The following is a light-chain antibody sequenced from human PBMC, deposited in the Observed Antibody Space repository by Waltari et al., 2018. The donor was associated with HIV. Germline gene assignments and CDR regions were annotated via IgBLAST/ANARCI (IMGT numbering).Light chain of an antibody. J-gene: IGLJ1*01. CDR1: RYNMAAAYA. CDR3: QSYDSSLSGYV. Sequence: QSLLTPPPSVAGTPVPRVTISCPRRRYNMAAAYAVHWYQQLPGTAPKLLIYGNSNRPAGVPDRFSGSKSGTSASLAITGLQAEDEADYYCQSYDSSLSGYVFGTGTKVTVL. V-gene: IGLV1-40*01. CDR2: GNS.